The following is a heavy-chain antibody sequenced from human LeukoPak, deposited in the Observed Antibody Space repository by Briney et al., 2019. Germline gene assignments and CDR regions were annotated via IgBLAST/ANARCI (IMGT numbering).Heavy chain of an antibody. CDR2: INHSGST. Sequence: SETLSLTCAVYGGSFSGYYWSWIRQPPGKGLEWIGEINHSGSTNYNPSLKSRVTISVDTSKNQFSLKLSSVTAADTAVYYCARGLEAAAGIYFDYWGQGTLSPSPQ. CDR3: ARGLEAAAGIYFDY. CDR1: GGSFSGYY. V-gene: IGHV4-34*01. D-gene: IGHD6-13*01. J-gene: IGHJ4*02.